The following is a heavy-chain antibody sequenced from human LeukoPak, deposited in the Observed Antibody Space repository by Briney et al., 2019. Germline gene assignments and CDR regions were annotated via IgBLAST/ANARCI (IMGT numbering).Heavy chain of an antibody. Sequence: SVKVSCKASGGTFSSYAISWVRQAPGQGLEWMGGIIPIFGTANYAQKFQGRVTMTRDTSISTAYMELSRLRSDDTAVYYCATLGRGYSPNPWGQGTLVTVSS. CDR3: ATLGRGYSPNP. CDR2: IIPIFGTA. D-gene: IGHD5-18*01. CDR1: GGTFSSYA. J-gene: IGHJ5*02. V-gene: IGHV1-69*05.